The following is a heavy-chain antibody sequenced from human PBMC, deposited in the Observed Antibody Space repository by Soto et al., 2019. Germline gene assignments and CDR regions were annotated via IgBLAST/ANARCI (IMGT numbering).Heavy chain of an antibody. CDR2: IYYSGST. J-gene: IGHJ5*02. CDR1: GGSISSGGYY. V-gene: IGHV4-31*03. Sequence: SETLSLTCTVSGGSISSGGYYWSWIRQHPGKGLEWIGYIYYSGSTYYNPSLKSRVTISVDTSKNQFSLKLSSVTAADTAVYYCAGESSIAVAGIAGQLDPWGQGTLVTVSS. D-gene: IGHD6-19*01. CDR3: AGESSIAVAGIAGQLDP.